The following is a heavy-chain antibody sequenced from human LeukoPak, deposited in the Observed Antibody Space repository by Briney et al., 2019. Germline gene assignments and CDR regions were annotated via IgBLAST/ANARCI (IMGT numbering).Heavy chain of an antibody. CDR2: ISSSSYI. CDR3: ARGTRVGATLFDY. Sequence: PGGSLRLSCAASGFTFSSYSMNWVRQAPGKGLEWVSSISSSSYIYYTDSVKGRFTISRDNAKNSLYLQMNSLRAEDTAVYYCARGTRVGATLFDYWGQGTLVTVSS. V-gene: IGHV3-21*01. CDR1: GFTFSSYS. J-gene: IGHJ4*02. D-gene: IGHD1-26*01.